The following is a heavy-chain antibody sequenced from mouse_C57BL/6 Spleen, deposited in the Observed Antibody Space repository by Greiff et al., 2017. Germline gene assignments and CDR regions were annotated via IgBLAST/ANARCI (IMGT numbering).Heavy chain of an antibody. CDR3: TRPDYYGSSYGFAY. V-gene: IGHV1-15*01. CDR1: GYTFTDYE. J-gene: IGHJ3*01. CDR2: IDPETGGT. D-gene: IGHD1-1*01. Sequence: VQLQQSGAELVRPGASVTLSCKASGYTFTDYEMHWVKQTPVHGLEWIGAIDPETGGTAYNQKFKGKAILTADKSSSTAYMELRSLTSEDSAVYYCTRPDYYGSSYGFAYWGQGTLVTVSA.